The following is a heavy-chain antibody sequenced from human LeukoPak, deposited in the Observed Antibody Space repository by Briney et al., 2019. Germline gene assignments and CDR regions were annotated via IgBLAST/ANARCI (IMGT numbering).Heavy chain of an antibody. CDR3: ARGTARGIVGATTNDY. CDR2: ISSSSSYI. D-gene: IGHD1-26*01. CDR1: GFTFSSYS. J-gene: IGHJ4*02. Sequence: GGSLRLSCAASGFTFSSYSMNWVRQAPGKGLEWVSSISSSSSYIYYAASVKGRFTISQDNAKNSLYLEMSSLRAEDTSVYYCARGTARGIVGATTNDYWGQGTLVSVSS. V-gene: IGHV3-21*01.